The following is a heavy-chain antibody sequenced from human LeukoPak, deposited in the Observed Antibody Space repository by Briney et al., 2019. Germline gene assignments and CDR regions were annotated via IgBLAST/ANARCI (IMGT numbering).Heavy chain of an antibody. Sequence: PSETLSLTCTVSGGSISSSYWSWIRQPPGKGPEWIACINYSGNTKYNPSLNSRVAISADMSKNQFSLKLTSVTAADTAVYYCVRGFYDHSGYSNAFDIWGRGTMVTVSS. D-gene: IGHD3-22*01. J-gene: IGHJ3*02. V-gene: IGHV4-59*01. CDR2: INYSGNT. CDR3: VRGFYDHSGYSNAFDI. CDR1: GGSISSSY.